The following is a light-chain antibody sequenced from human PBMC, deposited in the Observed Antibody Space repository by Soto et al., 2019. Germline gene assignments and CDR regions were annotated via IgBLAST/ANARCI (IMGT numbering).Light chain of an antibody. J-gene: IGLJ2*01. Sequence: QSALTQPASVSGSPGQSITISCTGTSSDVGGYNYVSWYQQHPGKAPKLMIYDVNTRPSGVSNRFSGSKSGNTASLAISGLRAEDEADYYCSSYTSSISFGGGTQLTVL. CDR3: SSYTSSIS. V-gene: IGLV2-14*01. CDR1: SSDVGGYNY. CDR2: DVN.